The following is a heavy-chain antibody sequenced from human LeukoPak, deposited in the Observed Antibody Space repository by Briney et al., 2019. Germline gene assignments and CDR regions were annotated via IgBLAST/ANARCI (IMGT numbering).Heavy chain of an antibody. CDR1: GGTFSSYT. CDR3: ARDYSSARWFDF. CDR2: IIPILGIA. Sequence: GASVKVSRKASGGTFSSYTISWVRQAPGQGLEWMGRIIPILGIANYAQKFQGRVTITADKSTSTAYMELSSLRSEDTAVYYCARDYSSARWFDFWGQGTLVTVSS. D-gene: IGHD6-19*01. J-gene: IGHJ4*02. V-gene: IGHV1-69*04.